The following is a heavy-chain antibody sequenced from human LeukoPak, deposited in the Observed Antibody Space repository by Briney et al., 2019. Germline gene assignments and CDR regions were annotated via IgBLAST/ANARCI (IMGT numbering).Heavy chain of an antibody. Sequence: ETLSLTCAVYGGSFSGYYWSWIRQPPGKGLEWIGEINHSGSTNYNPSLKSRVTISVDTSKNQFSLKLSSVTAADTAVYYCARGGRITIFSPPNWFDPWGQGTLVTVSS. V-gene: IGHV4-34*01. J-gene: IGHJ5*02. D-gene: IGHD3-9*01. CDR1: GGSFSGYY. CDR3: ARGGRITIFSPPNWFDP. CDR2: INHSGST.